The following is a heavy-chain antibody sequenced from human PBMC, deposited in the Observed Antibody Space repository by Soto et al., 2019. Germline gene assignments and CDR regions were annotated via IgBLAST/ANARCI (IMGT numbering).Heavy chain of an antibody. V-gene: IGHV3-30-3*01. J-gene: IGHJ4*02. D-gene: IGHD2-21*01. CDR1: GFPFSSYA. CDR2: ISYDGSNT. Sequence: QVQLVDSGGGVVQPGRSLRLSCAASGFPFSSYAIHWVRQAPGKGLEWVAFISYDGSNTYYADSVRGQFSVSRDNSNNTLDLQMNSLRAEDTAVYYCARSRGGDGYNPLDYWGQGTLVTVSS. CDR3: ARSRGGDGYNPLDY.